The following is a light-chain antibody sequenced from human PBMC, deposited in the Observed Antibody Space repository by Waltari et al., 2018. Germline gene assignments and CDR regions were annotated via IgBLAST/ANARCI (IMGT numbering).Light chain of an antibody. J-gene: IGLJ2*01. CDR2: DVV. CDR3: SSYASSK. CDR1: SSDIGCHNY. Sequence: QSALPQPASVSGSPGQTITISCTGTSSDIGCHNYVSWYQQHPGKAPKLMIYDVVKRPSGVSNRFSGSKSGNTASLTISGLQAEDDAIYYCSSYASSKFGGGTKLTVL. V-gene: IGLV2-14*01.